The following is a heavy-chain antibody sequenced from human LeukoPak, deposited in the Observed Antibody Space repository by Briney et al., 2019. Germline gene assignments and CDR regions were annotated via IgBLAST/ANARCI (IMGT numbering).Heavy chain of an antibody. CDR2: IYYSGST. D-gene: IGHD6-19*01. J-gene: IGHJ4*02. Sequence: ETLSLTCTVSGGSISSYYWSWIRQPPGKGLEWIGYIYYSGSTNYNPSLKSRVTISVDTSKNQFSLKLSSVTAADTAVYYCASLRTSYSCGLDYWGQGTLVTVSS. CDR3: ASLRTSYSCGLDY. V-gene: IGHV4-59*01. CDR1: GGSISSYY.